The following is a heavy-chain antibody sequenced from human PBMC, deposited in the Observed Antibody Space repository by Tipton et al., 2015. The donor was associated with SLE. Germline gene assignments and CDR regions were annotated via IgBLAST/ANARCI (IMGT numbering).Heavy chain of an antibody. CDR1: GYSITNSYY. V-gene: IGHV4-38-2*01. J-gene: IGHJ4*02. Sequence: GLVKPSETLSLTCSVSGYSITNSYYWGWIRQPPGKGLERIGYIYNTGSTNYNPSLKSRVTIELDPSKNQFSLKLSSVTAADTAIYYCANYRRENGWYVLDYWGRGTLVTVSS. CDR3: ANYRRENGWYVLDY. CDR2: IYNTGST. D-gene: IGHD6-19*01.